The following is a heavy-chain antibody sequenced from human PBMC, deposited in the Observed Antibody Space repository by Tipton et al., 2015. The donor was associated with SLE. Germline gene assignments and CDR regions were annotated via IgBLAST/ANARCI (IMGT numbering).Heavy chain of an antibody. CDR1: GGSISSYY. J-gene: IGHJ6*02. D-gene: IGHD3-10*01. V-gene: IGHV4-59*01. CDR3: ERDAGGGMDV. CDR2: IYYSGST. Sequence: TLSLTCTVSGGSISSYYWSWIRQPPGKGLEWIGYIYYSGSTNYNPSLKSRVTISVDTSKNQFSLKLSSVTAADTAVYYCERDAGGGMDVWGQGTTVTVSS.